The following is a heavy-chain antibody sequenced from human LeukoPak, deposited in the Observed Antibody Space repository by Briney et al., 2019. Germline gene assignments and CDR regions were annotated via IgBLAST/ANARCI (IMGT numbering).Heavy chain of an antibody. J-gene: IGHJ5*02. CDR1: GYTFIAYY. CDR3: ARGRGVLVPAATWFDP. D-gene: IGHD2-2*01. Sequence: ASVKVSCKASGYTFIAYYMHWVRQATGQGLEWMGWINPNSGGTNYAQKFQGRVTMTRDTSISTAYMDLSRLRSDDTAVYYCARGRGVLVPAATWFDPWGQGTLVTVSS. CDR2: INPNSGGT. V-gene: IGHV1-2*02.